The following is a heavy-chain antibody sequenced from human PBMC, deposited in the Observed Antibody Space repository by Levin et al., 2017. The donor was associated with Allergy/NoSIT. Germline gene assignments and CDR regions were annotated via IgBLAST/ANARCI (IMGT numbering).Heavy chain of an antibody. CDR1: GYTFTSYW. V-gene: IGHV5-51*01. D-gene: IGHD6-19*01. CDR2: IYPGDSDT. Sequence: GESLKISCQGSGYTFTSYWIGWVRQMPGKGLEWVGIIYPGDSDTRYSPSFQGQVTISADKSISTAYLQWSSLKPSDTAMYYCARPPRRGWNEEDYWGQGTLVTVSS. CDR3: ARPPRRGWNEEDY. J-gene: IGHJ4*02.